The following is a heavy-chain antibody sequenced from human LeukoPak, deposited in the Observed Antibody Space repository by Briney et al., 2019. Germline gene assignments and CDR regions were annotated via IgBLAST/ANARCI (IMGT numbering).Heavy chain of an antibody. CDR3: ASDYYDFWSGYFDY. CDR1: GFTFSSYW. V-gene: IGHV3-7*01. Sequence: GGSLRLSCAASGFTFSSYWMSWVRQAPGKGLEWVANIKQDGSEKYYVDSVEGRFTISRDNAKNSLYLQMNSLRAEDTAVYYCASDYYDFWSGYFDYWGQGTLVTVSS. J-gene: IGHJ4*02. D-gene: IGHD3-3*01. CDR2: IKQDGSEK.